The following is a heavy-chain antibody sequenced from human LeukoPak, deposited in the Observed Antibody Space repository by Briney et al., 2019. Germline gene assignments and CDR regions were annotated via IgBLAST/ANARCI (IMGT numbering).Heavy chain of an antibody. J-gene: IGHJ6*02. V-gene: IGHV3-30*03. Sequence: GSLRLSCAASGFTFSSYGMHWVRQAPGKGLEWVAVISYDGSNKYYADSVKGRFTISRDNSKNTLYLQMNSLRAEDTAVYYCARDYVSSGSYYFYYYGMDVWGQGTTVTVSS. CDR2: ISYDGSNK. CDR3: ARDYVSSGSYYFYYYGMDV. CDR1: GFTFSSYG. D-gene: IGHD1-26*01.